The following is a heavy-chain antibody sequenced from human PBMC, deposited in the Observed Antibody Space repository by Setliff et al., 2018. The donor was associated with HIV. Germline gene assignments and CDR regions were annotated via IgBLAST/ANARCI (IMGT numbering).Heavy chain of an antibody. D-gene: IGHD6-19*01. CDR2: INHSGST. V-gene: IGHV4-34*01. CDR1: GGSFSEYY. CDR3: IIAYSSGWLAPMGFDS. J-gene: IGHJ4*02. Sequence: PSETLSLTCAVYGGSFSEYYWIWIRQPPGKGLEWIGEINHSGSTHYNPSLKSRFTISVDTSKNQFSLRLSSVTAADTAVYYCIIAYSSGWLAPMGFDSWGQGTLVTVSS.